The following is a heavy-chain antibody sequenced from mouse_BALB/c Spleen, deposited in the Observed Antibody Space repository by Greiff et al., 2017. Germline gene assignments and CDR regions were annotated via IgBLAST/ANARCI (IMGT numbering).Heavy chain of an antibody. CDR3: ARQGITTVVARTYWYFDV. Sequence: EVQVVESGGGLVQPGGSLKLSCAASGFTFSSYTMSWVRQTPEKRLEWVAYISNGGGSTYYPDTVKGRFTISRDNAKNTLYLQMSSLKSEDTAMYYCARQGITTVVARTYWYFDVWGAGTTVTVSS. J-gene: IGHJ1*01. D-gene: IGHD1-1*01. CDR2: ISNGGGST. V-gene: IGHV5-12-2*01. CDR1: GFTFSSYT.